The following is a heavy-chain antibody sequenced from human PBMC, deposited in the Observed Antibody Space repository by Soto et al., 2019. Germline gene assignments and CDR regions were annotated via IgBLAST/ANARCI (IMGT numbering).Heavy chain of an antibody. V-gene: IGHV3-30*18. CDR1: GFTFSSYG. J-gene: IGHJ4*02. Sequence: QVQLVESGGGVVQPGRSLRLSCAASGFTFSSYGMHWVRQAPGKGLEWVAVISYDGSNKYYADSVKCRFTISRDNSKNTLYLQMNSLRAEDTAVYYCAKSTAHIVVVVAATLDYWGQGTLVTVSS. CDR3: AKSTAHIVVVVAATLDY. D-gene: IGHD2-15*01. CDR2: ISYDGSNK.